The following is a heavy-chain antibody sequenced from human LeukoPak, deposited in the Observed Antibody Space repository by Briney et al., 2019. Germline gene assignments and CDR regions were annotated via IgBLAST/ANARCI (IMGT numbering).Heavy chain of an antibody. V-gene: IGHV3-48*03. CDR1: GFTFSSYE. D-gene: IGHD2-21*02. CDR3: EVVTATSNSGFDP. J-gene: IGHJ5*02. CDR2: ISSSGSTI. Sequence: PGGSLRLSCAASGFTFSSYEMNWVRQAPGKGLEWVSYISSSGSTIYYADSVKGRFTISRDNAKNSLCLQMNSLRAEDTAVYYCEVVTATSNSGFDPWGQGTLVTVSS.